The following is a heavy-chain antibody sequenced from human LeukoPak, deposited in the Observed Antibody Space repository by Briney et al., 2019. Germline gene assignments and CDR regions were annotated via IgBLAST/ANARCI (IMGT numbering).Heavy chain of an antibody. J-gene: IGHJ4*02. CDR1: GYTFTSYA. D-gene: IGHD5-18*01. CDR2: INTNTGNP. V-gene: IGHV7-4-1*02. CDR3: ASEDTAMAKRG. Sequence: GASVKVSCKASGYTFTSYAMNWVRQAPGQGLEWMGWINTNTGNPTYAQGFTGRFVFSLDTSISTAYLQISSLKAEDTAVYYCASEDTAMAKRGWGQGTLVTVSS.